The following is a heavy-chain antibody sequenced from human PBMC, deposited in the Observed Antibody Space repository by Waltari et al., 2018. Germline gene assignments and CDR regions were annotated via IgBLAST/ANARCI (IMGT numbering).Heavy chain of an antibody. D-gene: IGHD2-15*01. Sequence: QLQLQESGPGLVKPSETLSLTCTVSGGSISSSSYYWGWIRQPPGKGLEWIGSIYYSGSTYYNPSLKSRVTISVDTSKNQFSLKLSSVTAADTAVYYCARHTMVVAATPDWFDPWGQGTLVTVSS. CDR1: GGSISSSSYY. CDR3: ARHTMVVAATPDWFDP. J-gene: IGHJ5*02. CDR2: IYYSGST. V-gene: IGHV4-39*01.